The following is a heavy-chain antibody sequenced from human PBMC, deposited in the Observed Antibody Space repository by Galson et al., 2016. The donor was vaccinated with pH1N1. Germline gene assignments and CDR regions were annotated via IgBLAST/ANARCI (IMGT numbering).Heavy chain of an antibody. V-gene: IGHV5-51*03. CDR2: IFPGDSDT. J-gene: IGHJ4*02. D-gene: IGHD1-20*01. Sequence: SGAEVKKPGESLKISCKASGYSFTDYWIGWVRQMTGKGLGWMGIIFPGDSDTRYSPSFQGQVTISADKSINTAYLQWSSLKASDTAIYYCARGRRDSAYNWNLPLDYWGQGTLVTVSS. CDR1: GYSFTDYW. CDR3: ARGRRDSAYNWNLPLDY.